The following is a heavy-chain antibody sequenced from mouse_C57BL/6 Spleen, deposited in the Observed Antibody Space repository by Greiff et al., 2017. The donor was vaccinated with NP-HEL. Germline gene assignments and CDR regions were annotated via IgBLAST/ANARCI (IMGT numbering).Heavy chain of an antibody. CDR1: GYTFTDYY. J-gene: IGHJ2*01. Sequence: VKLMESGAELVRPGASVKLSCKASGYTFTDYYINWGKQRPGQGLEWIARIYPGSGNTYYNEKFKGKATLTAEKSSSTAYMQLSSLTSEDSAVYFCARNDYDYFDYWGQGTTLTVSS. CDR2: IYPGSGNT. D-gene: IGHD2-4*01. CDR3: ARNDYDYFDY. V-gene: IGHV1-76*01.